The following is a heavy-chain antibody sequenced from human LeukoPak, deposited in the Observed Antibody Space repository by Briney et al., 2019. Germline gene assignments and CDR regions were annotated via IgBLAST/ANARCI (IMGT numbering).Heavy chain of an antibody. D-gene: IGHD1-1*01. Sequence: GGSLRLSCAASGFTFSSYWMSWVRQAPGKGLEWVANIKQDGREKYYVDSVKGRFTISRDDAKNSLYLQINSLRAEDSAVYYCARDAWKDRYFDYWGQGTLVTVSS. V-gene: IGHV3-7*01. CDR1: GFTFSSYW. CDR2: IKQDGREK. J-gene: IGHJ4*02. CDR3: ARDAWKDRYFDY.